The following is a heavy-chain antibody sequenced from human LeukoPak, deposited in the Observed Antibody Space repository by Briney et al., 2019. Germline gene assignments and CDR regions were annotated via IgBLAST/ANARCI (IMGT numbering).Heavy chain of an antibody. V-gene: IGHV3-74*01. Sequence: SGGSLRLSCAASGFTFSSYWMHWVRQAPGKGLVWVSRINSDGSSTSYADSVKGRFTISRDNAKNTLYLQMNSLRAEDTAVYYCAYTSGGDTIFWHYFDYWGQGTLVTVSS. D-gene: IGHD3-9*01. CDR2: INSDGSST. J-gene: IGHJ4*02. CDR3: AYTSGGDTIFWHYFDY. CDR1: GFTFSSYW.